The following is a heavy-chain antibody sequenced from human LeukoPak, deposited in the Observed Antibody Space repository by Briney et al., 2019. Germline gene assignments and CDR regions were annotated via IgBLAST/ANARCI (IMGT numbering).Heavy chain of an antibody. CDR3: ARRSPNSSSWFRGWFDP. CDR1: GGSISSYY. Sequence: PSETLSLTCTVSGGSISSYYWSWIRQPPGKGLEWIGYIYYSGSTNYNPSLKSRVTISVDTSKNQFSLKLSSVTAADTAVYYCARRSPNSSSWFRGWFDPWGQGTLVTVSS. J-gene: IGHJ5*02. CDR2: IYYSGST. V-gene: IGHV4-59*08. D-gene: IGHD6-13*01.